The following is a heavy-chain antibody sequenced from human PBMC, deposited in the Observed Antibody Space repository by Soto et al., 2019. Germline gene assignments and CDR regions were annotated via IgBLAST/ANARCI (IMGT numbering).Heavy chain of an antibody. J-gene: IGHJ5*02. CDR1: GYTFTSYY. CDR2: INPSGGST. CDR3: ARGLRNYCSSTSCYAGGWFDP. D-gene: IGHD2-2*01. V-gene: IGHV1-46*01. Sequence: ASVKVSCKASGYTFTSYYMHWVRQAPGQGLEWMGIINPSGGSTSYAQKFQGRVTMTRDTSTSTVYMELSSLRSEDTAEYYCARGLRNYCSSTSCYAGGWFDPWGQGTLVTVSS.